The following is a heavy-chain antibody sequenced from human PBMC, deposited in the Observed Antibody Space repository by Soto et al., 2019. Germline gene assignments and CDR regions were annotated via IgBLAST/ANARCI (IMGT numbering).Heavy chain of an antibody. Sequence: QVQLQQWGAGLLKPSETLSLTCAVYGGSFSGYTWIWIRQPPGKGLEWIGEINHSGTTNHNPPLKSRVIISVDTSKKQFSLRLTSVTAADTAVYYCARGSDYTSSFDYWGQGTLVTVSS. V-gene: IGHV4-34*01. CDR1: GGSFSGYT. D-gene: IGHD3-16*01. J-gene: IGHJ4*02. CDR2: INHSGTT. CDR3: ARGSDYTSSFDY.